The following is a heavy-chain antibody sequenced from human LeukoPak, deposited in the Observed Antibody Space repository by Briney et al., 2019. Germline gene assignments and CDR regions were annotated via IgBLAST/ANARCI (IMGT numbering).Heavy chain of an antibody. J-gene: IGHJ3*01. CDR2: IYPGDSTT. CDR3: ATSTTGYAFDF. D-gene: IGHD1-1*01. V-gene: IGHV5-51*01. CDR1: GYSFTTYW. Sequence: GESLKISCKGSGYSFTTYWIGWVRQMPEKGLEWMGIIYPGDSTTRYRPSFQGQVTISADKSVGTTYLQWSSLKASDTATYYCATSTTGYAFDFWGQGTMLYVSS.